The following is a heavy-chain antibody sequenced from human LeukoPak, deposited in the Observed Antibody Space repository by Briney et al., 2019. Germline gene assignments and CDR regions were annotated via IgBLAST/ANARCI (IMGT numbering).Heavy chain of an antibody. CDR2: IYYSGST. CDR3: ARTIAMTEVVFDY. Sequence: SETLSLTCTVSGGSISSYYWGWIRQPPGKGLEWIGSIYYSGSTYYNPSLKSRVTISVDTSKNQFSLKLSSVTAADTAVYYCARTIAMTEVVFDYWGQGTLVTVSS. V-gene: IGHV4-39*01. D-gene: IGHD3-22*01. CDR1: GGSISSYY. J-gene: IGHJ4*02.